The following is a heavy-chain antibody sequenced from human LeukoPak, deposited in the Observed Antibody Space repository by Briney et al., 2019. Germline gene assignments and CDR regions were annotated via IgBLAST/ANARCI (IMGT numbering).Heavy chain of an antibody. CDR3: ASGGGTYGDYGATDY. D-gene: IGHD4-17*01. V-gene: IGHV1-2*02. J-gene: IGHJ4*02. CDR2: INPNSGGT. CDR1: GYTFTGYY. Sequence: ASVKVSCKASGYTFTGYYMHWVRQAPGQGLEWMGWINPNSGGTNYAQKFQGRVTMTRDTSISTAYMELSRLRSDDTAVYCCASGGGTYGDYGATDYWGQGTLVTVSS.